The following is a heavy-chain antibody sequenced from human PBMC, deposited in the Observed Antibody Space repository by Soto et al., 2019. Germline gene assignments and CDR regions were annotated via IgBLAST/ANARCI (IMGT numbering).Heavy chain of an antibody. Sequence: GGSLTLSCAPIGFTFGSYAMRWVRQAAREGLELVSAISGSGGSTYYADSVKGRFTISRDNSKNTLYLQMNSLRAEDTAVYYCAKDRDIVVVVAARNPNWFDPWGQGT. CDR2: ISGSGGST. J-gene: IGHJ5*02. CDR3: AKDRDIVVVVAARNPNWFDP. V-gene: IGHV3-23*01. CDR1: GFTFGSYA. D-gene: IGHD2-15*01.